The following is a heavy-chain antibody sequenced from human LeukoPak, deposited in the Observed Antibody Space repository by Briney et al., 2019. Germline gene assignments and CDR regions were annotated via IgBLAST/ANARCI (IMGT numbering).Heavy chain of an antibody. V-gene: IGHV1-46*01. CDR1: GYTFTSYY. J-gene: IGHJ1*01. CDR2: INPDGGST. Sequence: ASVKVSCEASGYTFTSYYMHWVRQAPGQGLEWMGIINPDGGSTSYAQKFQGRVTMPRDTSTSTVYMELSSLRSEDTAVYFCARDKTTVTEYFQHWGQGTLVTVSS. CDR3: ARDKTTVTEYFQH. D-gene: IGHD4-11*01.